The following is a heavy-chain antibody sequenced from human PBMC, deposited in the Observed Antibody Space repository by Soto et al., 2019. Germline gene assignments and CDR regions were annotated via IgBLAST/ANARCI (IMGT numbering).Heavy chain of an antibody. V-gene: IGHV3-53*01. J-gene: IGHJ4*02. CDR1: GFTVSSNY. Sequence: EVQMVESGGGLIRPGGSLRLSCAAFGFTVSSNYMTWVRQAPGKGLEWVSVIYSGGSTYYADSVKGRFTISRDNSRNTLYLQMNSLSAEDTAVYYCARGFPSMAYYGEYYFDKWGQGTLVTVSS. CDR2: IYSGGST. D-gene: IGHD3-10*01. CDR3: ARGFPSMAYYGEYYFDK.